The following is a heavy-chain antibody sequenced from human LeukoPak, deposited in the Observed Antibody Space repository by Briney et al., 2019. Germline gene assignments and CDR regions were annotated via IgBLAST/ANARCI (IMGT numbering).Heavy chain of an antibody. J-gene: IGHJ3*02. CDR3: ARGLTSSPNDAFDI. CDR1: GGSISSYY. CDR2: IYYSGST. Sequence: PSETLSLTCTVSGGSISSYYWSWIRQPPGKGLEWIGYIYYSGSTNYNPSLKGRVTISVDTSKNQFSLKLSSVTAADTAVYYCARGLTSSPNDAFDIWGQGTMVTVSS. V-gene: IGHV4-59*01. D-gene: IGHD3-16*01.